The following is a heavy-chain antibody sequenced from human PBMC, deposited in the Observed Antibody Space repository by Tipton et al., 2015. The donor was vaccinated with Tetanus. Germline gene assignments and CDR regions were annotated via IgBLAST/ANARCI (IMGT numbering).Heavy chain of an antibody. CDR1: GYTFTSYD. J-gene: IGHJ4*02. Sequence: QVQLVQSGAEVKKPGASVRVSCKAYGYTFTSYDINWVRQATGQGLEWMGWMNPASGNTGYAQKFQGRVTMTRDTSMSTAFMEVTRLGSEDTAIYYCARGMDYDSSGIDDFWGQGTLVNVSS. D-gene: IGHD3-22*01. CDR2: MNPASGNT. V-gene: IGHV1-8*01. CDR3: ARGMDYDSSGIDDF.